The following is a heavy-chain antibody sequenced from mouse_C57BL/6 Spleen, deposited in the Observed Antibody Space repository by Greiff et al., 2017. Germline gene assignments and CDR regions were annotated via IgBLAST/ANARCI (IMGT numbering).Heavy chain of an antibody. CDR3: ARVYSYNAMDY. J-gene: IGHJ4*01. CDR2: INYDGSST. CDR1: GFTFSDYY. Sequence: EVKLVESEGGLVQPGSSMKLSCTASGFTFSDYYMAWVRQVPEKGLEWVANINYDGSSTYYLDSLKSRFIISRDNAKNILYLQMSSLKSEDTATYYCARVYSYNAMDYWGQGTSVTVSS. V-gene: IGHV5-16*01. D-gene: IGHD3-3*01.